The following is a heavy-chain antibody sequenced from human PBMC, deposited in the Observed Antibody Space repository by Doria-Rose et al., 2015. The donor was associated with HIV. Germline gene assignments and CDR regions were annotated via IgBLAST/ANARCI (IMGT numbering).Heavy chain of an antibody. J-gene: IGHJ6*02. Sequence: EVQLLESGGGLVKPGGSLRLSCAASGFTFSEYSMNWVRQAPGKWLEWVASFSSRSYIYYADSVKGRFTISRDNAKNSLYLQMNSLRAEDTAVYYCASNIPYYYDSSGYKYYYYGMDVWGQGTTVTVSS. CDR1: GFTFSEYS. V-gene: IGHV3-21*01. D-gene: IGHD3-22*01. CDR3: ASNIPYYYDSSGYKYYYYGMDV. CDR2: FSSRSYI.